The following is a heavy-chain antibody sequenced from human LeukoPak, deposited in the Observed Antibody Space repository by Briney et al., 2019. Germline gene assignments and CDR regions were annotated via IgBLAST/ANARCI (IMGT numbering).Heavy chain of an antibody. D-gene: IGHD6-19*01. V-gene: IGHV3-23*01. CDR1: GFTFSSYA. CDR3: AKNSRGWYPDFDWYFDL. Sequence: GGSLRLSCAASGFTFSSYAMSWVRQAPGKGLEWVSAISGSGGSTYYADSVKGRFTISRDNSKNTLYLQMNSLRAEDTAVYYCAKNSRGWYPDFDWYFDLWGRGTLVTVSS. J-gene: IGHJ2*01. CDR2: ISGSGGST.